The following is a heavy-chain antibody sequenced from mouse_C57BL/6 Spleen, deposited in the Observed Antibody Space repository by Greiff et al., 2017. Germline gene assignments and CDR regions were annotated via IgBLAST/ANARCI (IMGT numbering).Heavy chain of an antibody. CDR3: AKKIPDDRGAMDY. CDR2: IWGDGST. CDR1: GFSLTSYG. V-gene: IGHV2-3*01. J-gene: IGHJ4*01. Sequence: VMLVESGPGLVAPSQSLSITCTVSGFSLTSYGVSWVRQPPGKGLEWLGVIWGDGSTNYHSALISRLSSSKDNSKSQVFLKLTSLQTDDTATYYCAKKIPDDRGAMDYWGQGTSVTVSS. D-gene: IGHD2-12*01.